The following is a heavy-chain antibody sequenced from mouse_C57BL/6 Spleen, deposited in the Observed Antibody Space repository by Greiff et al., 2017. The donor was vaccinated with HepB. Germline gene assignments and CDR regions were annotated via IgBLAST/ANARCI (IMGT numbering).Heavy chain of an antibody. J-gene: IGHJ3*01. D-gene: IGHD2-5*01. CDR2: ISDGGSYT. V-gene: IGHV5-4*01. CDR3: ARENSNYADSFAY. Sequence: EVQRVESGGGLVKPGGSLKLSCAASGFTFSSYAMSWVRQTPEKRLEWVATISDGGSYTYYPDNVKGRFTISRDNAKNNLYLQMSHLKSEDTAMYYCARENSNYADSFAYWGQGTLVTVSA. CDR1: GFTFSSYA.